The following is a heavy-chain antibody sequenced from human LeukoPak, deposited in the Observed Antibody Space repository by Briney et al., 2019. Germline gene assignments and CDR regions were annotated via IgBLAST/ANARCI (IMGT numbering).Heavy chain of an antibody. CDR1: GGTFSSYA. V-gene: IGHV1-69*13. J-gene: IGHJ4*02. D-gene: IGHD3-22*01. CDR3: ARGPYYDSSGYYPSFDY. Sequence: ASVKVSCKASGGTFSSYAISWVRQAPGQGLEWMGGIILIFGTANYAQKFQGRVTITADESTSTAYMELSSLRSEDTAVYYCARGPYYDSSGYYPSFDYWGQGTLVTVSS. CDR2: IILIFGTA.